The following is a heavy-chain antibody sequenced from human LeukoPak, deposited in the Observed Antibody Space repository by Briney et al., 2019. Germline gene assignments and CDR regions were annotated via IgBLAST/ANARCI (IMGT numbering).Heavy chain of an antibody. V-gene: IGHV4-34*01. J-gene: IGHJ5*02. D-gene: IGHD5-18*01. CDR2: INHSGST. CDR1: GGSFSGYY. Sequence: ASETLSLTCAVYGGSFSGYYWSWIRQPPGKGLEWIGEINHSGSTNYNPSLKSRVTISVDTSKNQFSLKLSSVTAADTAVYYCARRERPGGYSYGYTWFDPWGQGTLVTVSS. CDR3: ARRERPGGYSYGYTWFDP.